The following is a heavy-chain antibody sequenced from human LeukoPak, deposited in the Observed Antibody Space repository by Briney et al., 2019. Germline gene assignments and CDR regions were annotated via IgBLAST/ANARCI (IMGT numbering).Heavy chain of an antibody. D-gene: IGHD6-19*01. J-gene: IGHJ2*01. CDR3: ATVSAGDWYFDL. CDR2: FDPEDGET. Sequence: ASVKVSCKVSGYTLTELSMHWVRQAPGKGLEWMGGFDPEDGETIYAQKFQGRVTMTEDTSTDTAYMELSSLRSEDTAVYYCATVSAGDWYFDLWGRGTLVTVSS. CDR1: GYTLTELS. V-gene: IGHV1-24*01.